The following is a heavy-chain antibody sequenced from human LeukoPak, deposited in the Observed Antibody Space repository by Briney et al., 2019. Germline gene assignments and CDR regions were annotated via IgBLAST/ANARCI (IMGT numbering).Heavy chain of an antibody. CDR1: GFTFSSYS. J-gene: IGHJ4*02. CDR3: TRNIASLDY. V-gene: IGHV3-49*04. Sequence: GGSLRLSCAASGFTFSSYSMNWVRQAPGKGLEWVGFVRSTAHGGTTEYAASVKGRFTISRDDSKNIAYLQMNSLKTEDTAVYYCTRNIASLDYWGQGTLVTVSS. CDR2: VRSTAHGGTT. D-gene: IGHD2/OR15-2a*01.